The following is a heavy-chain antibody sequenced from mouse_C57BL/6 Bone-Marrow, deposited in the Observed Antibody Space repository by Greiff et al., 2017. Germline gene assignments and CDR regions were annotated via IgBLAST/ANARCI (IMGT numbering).Heavy chain of an antibody. CDR1: GFTFSSYA. J-gene: IGHJ4*01. V-gene: IGHV5-4*01. CDR2: ISDGGSYT. Sequence: EVQRVESGGGLVKPGGSLKLSCAASGFTFSSYAMSWVRQTPEKRLEWVATISDGGSYTYYPDNVKGRFTISRDNAKNNLYLQMSHLKSEDTAMYYCARGLMDYWGQGTSVTVSS. CDR3: ARGLMDY.